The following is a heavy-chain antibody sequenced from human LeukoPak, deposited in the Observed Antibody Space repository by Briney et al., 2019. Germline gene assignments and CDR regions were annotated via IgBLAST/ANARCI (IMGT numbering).Heavy chain of an antibody. V-gene: IGHV1-69*05. CDR1: GGTFSSYA. Sequence: GASVKVSCKASGGTFSSYAISWVRQAPGQGLEWVGGIIPIFGTANYAQKFQGRVTITTDESTSTAYMELSSLRSEDTAVYYCARNYGDYVYYFDYWGQGTLVTVSS. CDR2: IIPIFGTA. CDR3: ARNYGDYVYYFDY. D-gene: IGHD4-17*01. J-gene: IGHJ4*02.